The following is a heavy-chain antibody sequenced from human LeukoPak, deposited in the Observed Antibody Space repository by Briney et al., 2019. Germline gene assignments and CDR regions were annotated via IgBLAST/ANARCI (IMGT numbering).Heavy chain of an antibody. CDR3: ARDQQAYYYYGMDV. CDR1: GYTFTSYD. V-gene: IGHV1-8*01. J-gene: IGHJ6*04. Sequence: ASVKVSCKASGYTFTSYDINWVRQATGQGLEWMGWMNPNSGNTGYAQKFQGRVTMTRNTSISTAYMELSSLRSEDTAVYYCARDQQAYYYYGMDVWGKGTTVTVSS. CDR2: MNPNSGNT.